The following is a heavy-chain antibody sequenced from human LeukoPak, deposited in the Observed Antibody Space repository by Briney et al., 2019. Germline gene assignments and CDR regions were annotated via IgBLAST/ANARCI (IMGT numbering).Heavy chain of an antibody. CDR2: ISYDGSNK. CDR3: ARAPFSRSLSPTIVVVTYYFDY. J-gene: IGHJ4*02. CDR1: GFTFSSYA. D-gene: IGHD3-22*01. Sequence: GRSLRLSCAASGFTFSSYAMHWVRQAPGKGLEWVAVISYDGSNKYYADSVKGRFTISRDNSKNTLYLQMNSLRAEDTAVYYCARAPFSRSLSPTIVVVTYYFDYWGQGTLVTVSS. V-gene: IGHV3-30*04.